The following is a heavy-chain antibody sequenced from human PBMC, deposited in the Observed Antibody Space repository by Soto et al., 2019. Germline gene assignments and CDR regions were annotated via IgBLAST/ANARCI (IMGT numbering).Heavy chain of an antibody. D-gene: IGHD3-3*01. CDR3: AFGADFWSGYYGGGIYYYGMDV. J-gene: IGHJ6*02. Sequence: SETLSLTYAVYGGSLSGEYWSWIRQPPGKGLERIGEINHSGSTNYNPSLKSRVTISVDTSKNQFSLKLSSVTAADTAVYYCAFGADFWSGYYGGGIYYYGMDVWGQGTTVT. V-gene: IGHV4-34*01. CDR2: INHSGST. CDR1: GGSLSGEY.